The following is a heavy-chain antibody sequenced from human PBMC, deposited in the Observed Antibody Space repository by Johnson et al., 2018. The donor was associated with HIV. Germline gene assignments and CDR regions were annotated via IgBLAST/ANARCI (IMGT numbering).Heavy chain of an antibody. CDR2: ISGSGSST. Sequence: VQLVESGGGLVQPGGSLRLSCAASGFTFSSYDMHWVRQATGKGLEWVSAISGSGSSTYYADSVKGRFTISRDNSKNTLYLQMNSLRAEDTAVYYCAKSQYSSSWIDAFDIWGQGTMVTVSS. V-gene: IGHV3-23*04. CDR1: GFTFSSYD. J-gene: IGHJ3*02. D-gene: IGHD6-13*01. CDR3: AKSQYSSSWIDAFDI.